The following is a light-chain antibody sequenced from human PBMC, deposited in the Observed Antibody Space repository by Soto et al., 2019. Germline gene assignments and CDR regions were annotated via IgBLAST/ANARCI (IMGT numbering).Light chain of an antibody. CDR3: QQRRSWPPTIT. Sequence: LNQSTRNLSLSPGEKANLFCRAIQSVSTYLAWYQQRPGQAPRLLIYDASYRATDIPPRFSGSGSGTDFTLTISSLEPEDFAVYYCQQRRSWPPTITFGQGTRLENK. V-gene: IGKV3-11*01. J-gene: IGKJ5*01. CDR2: DAS. CDR1: QSVSTY.